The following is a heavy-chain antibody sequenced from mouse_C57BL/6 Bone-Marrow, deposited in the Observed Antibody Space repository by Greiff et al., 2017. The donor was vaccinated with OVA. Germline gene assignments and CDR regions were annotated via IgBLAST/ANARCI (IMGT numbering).Heavy chain of an antibody. CDR1: GYSITSGYY. Sequence: EVKLMESGPGLVKPSQSLSLTCSVTGYSITSGYYWNWIRQFPGNKLEWMGYISYDGSNNYNPSLKNRISLTRDTAKNQFFLKLNSVTTEDTATYYCARKGPTVVATDFDYWGQGTTLTVSS. CDR3: ARKGPTVVATDFDY. CDR2: ISYDGSN. D-gene: IGHD1-1*01. J-gene: IGHJ2*01. V-gene: IGHV3-6*01.